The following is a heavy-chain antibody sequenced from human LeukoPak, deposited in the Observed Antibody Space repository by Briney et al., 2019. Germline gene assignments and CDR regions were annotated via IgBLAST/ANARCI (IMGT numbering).Heavy chain of an antibody. CDR3: AREGSRDFWSGPVYYFDY. CDR1: GGSISSGSYY. Sequence: SETLSLTCTVSGGSISSGSYYWSWIQQPAGKGLEWIERIYTSGSTNYNPSLKSRVTISVDTSKNQFSLRLSSVTAADTAVYYCAREGSRDFWSGPVYYFDYWGQGTLVTVSS. V-gene: IGHV4-61*02. CDR2: IYTSGST. J-gene: IGHJ4*02. D-gene: IGHD3-3*01.